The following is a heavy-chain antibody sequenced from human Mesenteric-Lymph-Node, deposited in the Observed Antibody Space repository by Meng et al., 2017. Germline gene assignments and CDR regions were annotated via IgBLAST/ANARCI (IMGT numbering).Heavy chain of an antibody. J-gene: IGHJ4*02. CDR3: AKPYGSGDFDS. Sequence: GGSLRLSCAAAGFTFSSYELNWVRQAPGKGLEWLSTISVSGDSTNYADSVKGRFTISRDNCKNTLYLQMNSLRVEETAVYFCAKPYGSGDFDSWGQGTLVTVSS. D-gene: IGHD3-10*01. CDR2: ISVSGDST. CDR1: GFTFSSYE. V-gene: IGHV3-23*01.